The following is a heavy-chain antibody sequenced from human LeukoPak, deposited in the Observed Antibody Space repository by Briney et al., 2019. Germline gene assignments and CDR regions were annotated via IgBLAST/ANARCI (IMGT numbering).Heavy chain of an antibody. CDR1: GFTFSSYA. Sequence: GGSLRLSCAASGFTFSSYAMHWIRQAPGKGLEWVAVISSDGNNKYYADSVKGRFTISRDNSKNTLYLQMNSLRAEDTAVYYCARGLGTLPPGGYWGQGTLVTVSS. CDR2: ISSDGNNK. V-gene: IGHV3-30-3*01. J-gene: IGHJ4*02. CDR3: ARGLGTLPPGGY. D-gene: IGHD4-23*01.